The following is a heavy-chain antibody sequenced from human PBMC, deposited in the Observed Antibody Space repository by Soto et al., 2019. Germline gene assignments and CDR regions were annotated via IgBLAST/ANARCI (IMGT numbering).Heavy chain of an antibody. D-gene: IGHD1-26*01. Sequence: PSETLSLTCTVSGGSISSGDYYWSWIRQPPGKGLEWIGYIYYSGITYYNPSLKSRVTISVDTSKNQFSLKLSSVTAADTAVYYWERNRIVGATTPDYWGQGNLVPVSS. V-gene: IGHV4-30-4*01. CDR3: ERNRIVGATTPDY. J-gene: IGHJ4*02. CDR1: GGSISSGDYY. CDR2: IYYSGIT.